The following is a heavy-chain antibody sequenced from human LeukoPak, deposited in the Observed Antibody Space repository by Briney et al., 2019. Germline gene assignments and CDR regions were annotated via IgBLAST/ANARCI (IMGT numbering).Heavy chain of an antibody. Sequence: PGGSLRLSCTASGFPFIEYSMNWVRPGPREGLEWISYIGIDSGNTKYADSVRGRFTISADKAKNSLYLQMNRLRVEDTAVYYCARDHNYAFDNWGQGTLVSVAS. CDR3: ARDHNYAFDN. D-gene: IGHD1-1*01. J-gene: IGHJ4*02. CDR1: GFPFIEYS. CDR2: IGIDSGNT. V-gene: IGHV3-48*01.